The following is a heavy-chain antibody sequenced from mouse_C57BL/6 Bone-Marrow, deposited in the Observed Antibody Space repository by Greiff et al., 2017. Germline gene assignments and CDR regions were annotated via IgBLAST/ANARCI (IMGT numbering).Heavy chain of an antibody. CDR2: INPNNGGT. CDR3: ARRYDYDDWYFDV. D-gene: IGHD2-4*01. J-gene: IGHJ1*03. Sequence: EVQLQQSGPELVKPGASVKIPCKASGYTFTDYNMDWVKQSHGKSLEWIGDINPNNGGTIYNQKFKGKATLTVDKSCSPAYMELRSLPSEDTAVYDCARRYDYDDWYFDVWGTGTTVTVSS. V-gene: IGHV1-18*01. CDR1: GYTFTDYN.